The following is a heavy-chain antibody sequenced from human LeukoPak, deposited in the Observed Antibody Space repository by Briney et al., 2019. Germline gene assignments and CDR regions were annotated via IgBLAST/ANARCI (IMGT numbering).Heavy chain of an antibody. J-gene: IGHJ4*02. CDR1: GGSNSSYY. D-gene: IGHD5-24*01. CDR3: ARGGGGDGYNY. Sequence: KPSETLSLTCTVSGGSNSSYYWSWIRQPPGKGLEWIGYIYYSGSTNYNPSLKSRVTISVDTSKNQFSLKLSSVTAADTAVYYCARGGGGDGYNYWGQGTLVTVSS. CDR2: IYYSGST. V-gene: IGHV4-59*01.